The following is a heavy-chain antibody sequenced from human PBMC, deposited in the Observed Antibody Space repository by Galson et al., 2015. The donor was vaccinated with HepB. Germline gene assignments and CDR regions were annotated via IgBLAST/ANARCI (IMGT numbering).Heavy chain of an antibody. CDR3: ARYGSGSYNYYYYYGMDV. CDR1: GFSLSTSGVG. Sequence: ALVKPTQTLTLTCTFSGFSLSTSGVGVGWIRQPPGKALEWLALIYWDDDKRYSPSLKSRLTITKDTSKNQVVLTMTNVDPVDTATYYCARYGSGSYNYYYYYGMDVWGQGTTVTVSS. D-gene: IGHD3-10*01. J-gene: IGHJ6*02. CDR2: IYWDDDK. V-gene: IGHV2-5*02.